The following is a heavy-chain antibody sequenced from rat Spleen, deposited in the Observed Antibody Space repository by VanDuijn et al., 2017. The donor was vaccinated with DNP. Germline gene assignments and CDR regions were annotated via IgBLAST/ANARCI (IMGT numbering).Heavy chain of an antibody. CDR3: ARQSAIYYYGYVPTFFDY. J-gene: IGHJ2*01. V-gene: IGHV5-20*01. CDR1: GFTFSDYY. CDR2: ISYDGGST. Sequence: EVQLVESGGDLVQPGRSLKVSCAASGFTFSDYYMAWVRQAPTKGLEWVASISYDGGSTYYRDSVKGRFTISRDNAKSSLYLQMDSLRSEDTATYYCARQSAIYYYGYVPTFFDYWGQGVMVAVSS. D-gene: IGHD1-12*01.